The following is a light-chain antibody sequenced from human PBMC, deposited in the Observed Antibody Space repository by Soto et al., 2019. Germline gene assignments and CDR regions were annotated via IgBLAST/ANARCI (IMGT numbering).Light chain of an antibody. CDR1: QSISRT. V-gene: IGKV3-11*01. CDR3: QQRSNWPRT. Sequence: LTQSPDNLSVSPGERATLSCRASQSISRTLAWYQQKSGQPPRLLIYDASTRATGFPDRFSGSGSGTDFTLTISSLEPEDFAVYYCQQRSNWPRTFGQGTKVDIK. J-gene: IGKJ1*01. CDR2: DAS.